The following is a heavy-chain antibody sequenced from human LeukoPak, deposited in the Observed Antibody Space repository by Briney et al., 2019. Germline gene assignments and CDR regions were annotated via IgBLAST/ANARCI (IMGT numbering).Heavy chain of an antibody. CDR3: ARDLSSGWFSRYFDY. CDR1: GYTFTGYY. J-gene: IGHJ4*02. CDR2: INLNSGGT. Sequence: ASVKVSCKASGYTFTGYYIHWVRQAPGQGLEWMGWINLNSGGTNYAQKFQGRVTMTRDTSISTAYMELSRLRSDDTAVYYCARDLSSGWFSRYFDYWGQGTLVTVSS. V-gene: IGHV1-2*02. D-gene: IGHD6-19*01.